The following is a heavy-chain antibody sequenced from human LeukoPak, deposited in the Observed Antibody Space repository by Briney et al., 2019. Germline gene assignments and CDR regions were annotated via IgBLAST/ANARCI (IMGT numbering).Heavy chain of an antibody. CDR3: ARDHAVLLWFGESALNASDI. V-gene: IGHV4-61*02. CDR2: TYAGEST. J-gene: IGHJ4*02. D-gene: IGHD3-10*01. CDR1: GFSISSGSNS. Sequence: PAETLSLTCTASGFSISSGSNSWSWIRPPAGQELDWGVPTYAGESTYYNPSLRRRVTISVDSYKNQFSLTHSPVTAADTAVYYCARDHAVLLWFGESALNASDIWGQGTLVTVSS.